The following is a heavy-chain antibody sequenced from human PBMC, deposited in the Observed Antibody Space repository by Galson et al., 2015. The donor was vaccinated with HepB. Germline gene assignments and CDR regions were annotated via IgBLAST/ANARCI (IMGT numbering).Heavy chain of an antibody. CDR1: GFTFSTYR. Sequence: SLRLSCAGSGFTFSTYRMNWVRQAPGKGLEWVSSISGSSSNIWYADSLQGRFTISTDNAKNSLYLQMNSLRAEDTAVYYCARGDVIAAAGFDSWGQGTLGTVSS. CDR2: ISGSSSNI. CDR3: ARGDVIAAAGFDS. D-gene: IGHD6-13*01. V-gene: IGHV3-21*01. J-gene: IGHJ4*02.